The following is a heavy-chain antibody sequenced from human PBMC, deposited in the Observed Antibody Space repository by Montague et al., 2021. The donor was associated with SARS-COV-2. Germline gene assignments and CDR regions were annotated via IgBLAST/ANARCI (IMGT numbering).Heavy chain of an antibody. V-gene: IGHV4-34*01. Sequence: SETLSLTCAVYTEAFNGYYWTWIRQPPGKGLEWIGDVSHPGSAKYNPSLKGRVFISVNTWGKQVSLRLTSVTAADTATYYCARGVYNRVIFVVSPRYYFDYWGQGNMVAVSA. CDR3: ARGVYNRVIFVVSPRYYFDY. CDR1: TEAFNGYY. D-gene: IGHD3-9*01. CDR2: VSHPGSA. J-gene: IGHJ4*02.